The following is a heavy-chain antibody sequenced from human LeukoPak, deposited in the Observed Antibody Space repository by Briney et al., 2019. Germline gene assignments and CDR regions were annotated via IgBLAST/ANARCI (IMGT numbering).Heavy chain of an antibody. V-gene: IGHV1-18*01. D-gene: IGHD3-16*01. CDR3: ARGADTGSYGSLVYFDY. Sequence: GASVKVSCKASGYTFTSYGISWVRQAPGQGLEWMGLISAYSGNTNFAQKLQGRVTMTTGTSTSTAYMELRSLRSDDTAVYFCARGADTGSYGSLVYFDYWGQGILVTVSS. CDR1: GYTFTSYG. CDR2: ISAYSGNT. J-gene: IGHJ4*02.